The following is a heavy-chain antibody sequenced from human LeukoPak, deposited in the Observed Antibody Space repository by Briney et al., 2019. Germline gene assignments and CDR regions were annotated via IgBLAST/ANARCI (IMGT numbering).Heavy chain of an antibody. CDR2: IIPITGIT. V-gene: IGHV1-69*04. J-gene: IGHJ6*02. Sequence: SVKVSCKASGGTFNTYAIMWVRQAPGQGLEWMGRIIPITGITKDAQKFQGRVTYSADKSTSIAYMELSNLRSDDTARYYCATSIGGSRSQYYYYYGLDVWGQGTTVTVSS. D-gene: IGHD3-10*01. CDR3: ATSIGGSRSQYYYYYGLDV. CDR1: GGTFNTYA.